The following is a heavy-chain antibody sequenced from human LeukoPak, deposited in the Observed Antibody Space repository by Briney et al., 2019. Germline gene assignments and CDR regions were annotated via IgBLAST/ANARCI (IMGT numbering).Heavy chain of an antibody. CDR1: GFTFSSYW. CDR2: IYSDGITT. CDR3: AKAIDVDTAMVKRGPGGPKDY. D-gene: IGHD5-18*01. Sequence: GGSLRLSCAASGFTFSSYWMHWVRQAPGKGLVWVSRIYSDGITTNYADSVKGRFTISRDNSKNTLYLQMNSLRAEDTAVYYCAKAIDVDTAMVKRGPGGPKDYWGQGTLVTVSS. J-gene: IGHJ4*02. V-gene: IGHV3-74*01.